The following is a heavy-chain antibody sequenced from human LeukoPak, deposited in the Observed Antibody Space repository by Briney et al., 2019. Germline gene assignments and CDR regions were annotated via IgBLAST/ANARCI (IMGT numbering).Heavy chain of an antibody. Sequence: ASVKVSCKASGYTFTSYYMHWVRQAPGQGLEWMGIINPSGGSTSYAQKFQGRVTMTTDTSTSTAYMELRSLRSDDTAVYYCARAYSGSSDFDYWGQGTLVTVSS. J-gene: IGHJ4*02. CDR3: ARAYSGSSDFDY. CDR1: GYTFTSYY. CDR2: INPSGGST. D-gene: IGHD1-26*01. V-gene: IGHV1-46*01.